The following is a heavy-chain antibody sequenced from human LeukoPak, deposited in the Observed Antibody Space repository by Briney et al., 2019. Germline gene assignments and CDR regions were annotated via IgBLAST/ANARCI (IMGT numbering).Heavy chain of an antibody. CDR2: IYYSGST. D-gene: IGHD2-15*01. CDR3: AREYRGYCSGSSCYGWFDP. V-gene: IGHV4-31*03. J-gene: IGHJ5*02. CDR1: GDSISSGNYY. Sequence: TLSLTCTVSGDSISSGNYYWSWIRQHPGKGLEWIGYIYYSGSTYYNPSLKSRVTVSMDTSKNQFSLKLNSVSAADTAVYYCAREYRGYCSGSSCYGWFDPWGQGTLVTVSS.